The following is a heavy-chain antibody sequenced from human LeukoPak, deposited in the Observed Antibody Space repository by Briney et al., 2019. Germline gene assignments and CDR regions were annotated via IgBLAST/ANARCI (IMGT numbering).Heavy chain of an antibody. CDR1: GFTFSTCA. CDR3: ARGLGLLWFGELSRDAFDI. D-gene: IGHD3-10*01. J-gene: IGHJ3*02. V-gene: IGHV3-23*01. Sequence: GGSLRLSCAASGFTFSTCAMTWVRQAPGKGLEYVSEIGGSGHSTYYADSVKGRFTISRDNAKNSQYLQMNSLRAEDTAVYYCARGLGLLWFGELSRDAFDIWGQGTMVTVSS. CDR2: IGGSGHST.